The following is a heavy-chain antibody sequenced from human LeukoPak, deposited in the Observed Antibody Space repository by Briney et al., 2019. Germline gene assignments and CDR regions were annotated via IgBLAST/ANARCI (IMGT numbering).Heavy chain of an antibody. J-gene: IGHJ4*02. Sequence: ASVKVSCKAFGYTFTSNYMHWVRQAPGQGPEWMGVISPSGGSTTYAQKFQGRVTITADKSTSTAYMELSSLRSEDTAVYYCARAPDYDSSGYYYNYWGQGTLVTVSS. D-gene: IGHD3-22*01. V-gene: IGHV1-46*01. CDR2: ISPSGGST. CDR3: ARAPDYDSSGYYYNY. CDR1: GYTFTSNY.